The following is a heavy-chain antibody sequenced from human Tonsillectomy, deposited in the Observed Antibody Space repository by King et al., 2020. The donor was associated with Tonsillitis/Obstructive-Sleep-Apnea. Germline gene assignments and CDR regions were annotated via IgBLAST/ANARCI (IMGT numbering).Heavy chain of an antibody. CDR3: AIREGDIVATITSGAGY. Sequence: VQLVESGAEVKKPGASVKVSCKASGYTFTSYYMHWVRQAPGQGLEWMGIINPSGGSTSYAQKFQGRVTMTRDTSTSTVYMELSSLRSEDTAVYYCAIREGDIVATITSGAGYWGQGTLVTVSS. CDR1: GYTFTSYY. J-gene: IGHJ4*02. CDR2: INPSGGST. V-gene: IGHV1-46*01. D-gene: IGHD5-12*01.